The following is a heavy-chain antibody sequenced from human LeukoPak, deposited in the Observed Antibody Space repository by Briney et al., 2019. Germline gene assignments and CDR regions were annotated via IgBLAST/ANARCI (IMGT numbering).Heavy chain of an antibody. J-gene: IGHJ3*02. D-gene: IGHD5-18*01. CDR2: IYHSGST. V-gene: IGHV4-30-2*01. Sequence: SETLSLTCTVSGGSISSGDYYWSWIRQPPGKGLEWIGYIYHSGSTYYNPSLKSRVTISVDRSKNQFSLKLSSVTAADTAVYYCAGKIQLWLGDAFDIWGQGTMVTVSS. CDR3: AGKIQLWLGDAFDI. CDR1: GGSISSGDYY.